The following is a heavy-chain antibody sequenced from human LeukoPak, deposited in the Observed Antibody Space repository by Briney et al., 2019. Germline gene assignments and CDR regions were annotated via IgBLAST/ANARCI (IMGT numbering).Heavy chain of an antibody. J-gene: IGHJ3*02. D-gene: IGHD5-24*01. V-gene: IGHV3-74*01. CDR3: ARVEMATIIDI. CDR1: GFTFSSYW. CDR2: INIDGSST. Sequence: GGSLRLAWAASGFTFSSYWMHWVRQAPGKGLVWVSRINIDGSSTSYADSVKGRFTISRDNAKNTLYLQMNSLRAEDTAVYYCARVEMATIIDIWGQGTMVTVSS.